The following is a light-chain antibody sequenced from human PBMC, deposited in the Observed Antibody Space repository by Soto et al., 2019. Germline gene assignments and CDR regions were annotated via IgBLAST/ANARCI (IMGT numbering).Light chain of an antibody. CDR2: GAS. J-gene: IGKJ4*01. Sequence: EIVMTQSPATLSVSPGERATLSCRASQSVSSNLGWYQQKPGQAPRLLIYGASPRATGIPARFSGSGSGTEFTLTISSLQSEDFAVYYCQQYNNWPPLTFGGGTKVEIK. CDR1: QSVSSN. CDR3: QQYNNWPPLT. V-gene: IGKV3-15*01.